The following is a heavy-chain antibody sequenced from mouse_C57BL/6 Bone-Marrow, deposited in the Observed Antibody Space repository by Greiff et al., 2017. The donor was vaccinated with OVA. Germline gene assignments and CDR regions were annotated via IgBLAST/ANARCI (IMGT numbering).Heavy chain of an antibody. Sequence: EVKLVESGPGLVKPSQSLSLTCSVTGYSITSGYYCNWIRQFPGNKLEWMGYISYDGSNNYNPSLKNRISITRDTSKNQFFLKLNSVTTEDTATYYCAREVYYYGSRAYFDYWGQGTTLTVSS. CDR1: GYSITSGYY. CDR3: AREVYYYGSRAYFDY. V-gene: IGHV3-6*01. CDR2: ISYDGSN. D-gene: IGHD1-1*01. J-gene: IGHJ2*01.